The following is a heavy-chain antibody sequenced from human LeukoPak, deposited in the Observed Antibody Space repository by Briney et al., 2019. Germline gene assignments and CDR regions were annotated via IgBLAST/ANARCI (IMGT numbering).Heavy chain of an antibody. D-gene: IGHD6-13*01. CDR2: INPNSGGT. CDR1: GYTFTGYY. CDR3: ARGIAAAGTGWVIGNAFDI. Sequence: ASVKVSCKASGYTFTGYYMHWVRQAPGQGLEWMGWINPNSGGTNYAQKLQGRVTMTTDTSTSTAYMELRSLRSDDTAVYYCARGIAAAGTGWVIGNAFDIWGQGTMVTVSS. J-gene: IGHJ3*02. V-gene: IGHV1-2*02.